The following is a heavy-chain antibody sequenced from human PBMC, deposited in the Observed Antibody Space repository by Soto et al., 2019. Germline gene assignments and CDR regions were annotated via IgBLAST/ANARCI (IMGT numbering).Heavy chain of an antibody. CDR1: GYSFTSHW. D-gene: IGHD6-13*01. V-gene: IGHV5-51*01. CDR3: ASKGIAAAGTLGDAFDI. J-gene: IGHJ3*02. Sequence: GESLKISCKGSGYSFTSHWIGWVRQMPGKGLEWMGIIYPGDSDTRYSPSFQGQVTISADKSISTAYLQWSSLKASDTAMYYCASKGIAAAGTLGDAFDIWGQGTMVTVSS. CDR2: IYPGDSDT.